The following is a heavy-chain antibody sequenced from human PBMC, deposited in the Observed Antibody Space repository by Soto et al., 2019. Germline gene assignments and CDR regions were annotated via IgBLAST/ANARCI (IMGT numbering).Heavy chain of an antibody. D-gene: IGHD4-4*01. CDR1: GFIFNRFW. CDR3: ARLPPRGEHSNYAMNY. Sequence: EVQLVESGGGLVQPGGSLRLSCAASGFIFNRFWMSWVRQAPGKGLECVANIKEDGSEKYYVDSVKGRFTISRDNAKNSLYLQMNSLRAEDTAVYYCARLPPRGEHSNYAMNYGGQGTLVTVSS. V-gene: IGHV3-7*03. J-gene: IGHJ4*02. CDR2: IKEDGSEK.